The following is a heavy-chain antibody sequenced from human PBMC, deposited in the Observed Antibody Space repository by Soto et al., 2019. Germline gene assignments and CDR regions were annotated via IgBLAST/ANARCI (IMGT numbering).Heavy chain of an antibody. J-gene: IGHJ6*02. CDR3: ARVVAAAGRDGGYYYYGMDV. D-gene: IGHD6-13*01. Sequence: PSETLSLTCTVCGGSISSYYWSWIRQPAGKGLEWSGRIYTSGSTNYNPSLKSRVTMSVDTSKNQPSLKLSSVTVADTAVYYCARVVAAAGRDGGYYYYGMDVWGQGTTVTVSS. CDR1: GGSISSYY. CDR2: IYTSGST. V-gene: IGHV4-4*07.